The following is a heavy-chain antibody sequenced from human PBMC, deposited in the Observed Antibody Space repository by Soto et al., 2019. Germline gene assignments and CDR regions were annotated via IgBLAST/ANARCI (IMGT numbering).Heavy chain of an antibody. J-gene: IGHJ3*02. V-gene: IGHV1-18*01. CDR3: ARDDPLVGPSARDI. CDR1: GDTFGTSG. CDR2: ISAYNGNT. Sequence: QVQLGQSGAEMKQPGASVRVSCKTSGDTFGTSGFHWVRQAPGQGLEWMGWISAYNGNTYYIQELQGRVTMTTDTSTSTAYMEFRSLKYDDTAVYFCARDDPLVGPSARDIWGQGTMVTVSS. D-gene: IGHD3-3*01.